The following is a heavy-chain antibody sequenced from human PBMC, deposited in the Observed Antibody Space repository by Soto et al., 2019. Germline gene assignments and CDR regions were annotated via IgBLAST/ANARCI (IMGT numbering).Heavy chain of an antibody. D-gene: IGHD2-15*01. CDR1: GFTFSSYA. CDR2: VSIGGST. CDR3: AKRRGAGGHFDY. V-gene: IGHV3-23*01. J-gene: IGHJ4*02. Sequence: PGGSLRLSCAASGFTFSSYAMGWVRQGPGKGLEWVAVVSIGGSTHYADSVRGRFTISRDNSKNTLSLQMNSLTAEDTAVYFCAKRRGAGGHFDYWGQGALVTFSS.